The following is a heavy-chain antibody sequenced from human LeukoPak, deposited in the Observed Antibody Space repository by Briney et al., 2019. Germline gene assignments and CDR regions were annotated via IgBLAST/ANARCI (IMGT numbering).Heavy chain of an antibody. CDR1: GFTFSTAW. J-gene: IGHJ4*02. D-gene: IGHD3-16*01. Sequence: GGSLRLSCATSGFTFSTAWMTWVRHAPGKGLEWVSLIRRKTDGGTTDYTAPVKGRFTVSRNDSVNTLYLQMNSLKTEDTGVYYCTTAVRITGFDSWGQGALVTVSS. CDR2: IRRKTDGGTT. CDR3: TTAVRITGFDS. V-gene: IGHV3-15*01.